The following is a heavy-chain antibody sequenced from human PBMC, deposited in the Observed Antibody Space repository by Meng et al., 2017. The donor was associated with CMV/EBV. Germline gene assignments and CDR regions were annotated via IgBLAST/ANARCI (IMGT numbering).Heavy chain of an antibody. CDR1: GYTLTELS. Sequence: ASVKVSCKVSGYTLTELSRHWVRQALGKGLEWMGGFDPEDDETIYAQKFQGRVTMTEDTSTDTAYMELSSLRSEDTAVYYCATAAGSRAPGGAFDIWGQGTMVTVSS. CDR3: ATAAGSRAPGGAFDI. V-gene: IGHV1-24*01. CDR2: FDPEDDET. D-gene: IGHD2-2*01. J-gene: IGHJ3*02.